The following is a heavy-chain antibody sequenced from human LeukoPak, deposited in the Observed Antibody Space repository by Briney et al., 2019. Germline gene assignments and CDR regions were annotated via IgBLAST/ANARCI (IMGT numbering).Heavy chain of an antibody. CDR3: ARDRVPFYSSKFKDYYIQYGLDA. CDR1: GYTFTGHY. J-gene: IGHJ6*02. Sequence: GASVKVSCKASGYTFTGHYIHWVRQAPGQGLEWMGWINPNSGGTNYAQKFQGRVSVTRDTSISTAYMEVGRLRADDKALYYCARDRVPFYSSKFKDYYIQYGLDAWGRGNADSVSS. V-gene: IGHV1-2*02. CDR2: INPNSGGT. D-gene: IGHD6-13*01.